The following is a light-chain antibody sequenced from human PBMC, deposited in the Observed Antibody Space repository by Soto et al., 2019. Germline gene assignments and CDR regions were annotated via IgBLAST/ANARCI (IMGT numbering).Light chain of an antibody. CDR1: QSVSNN. V-gene: IGKV3-15*01. Sequence: EIVMTQSPATLSVSPGERATLSCRASQSVSNNLAWYQQKPGQAPRLLIYGASTRATNIPARFSGSGSGTEFTLTISSLQSEDFAVYYCQQSYNWPRTFGQGTKVEIK. J-gene: IGKJ1*01. CDR2: GAS. CDR3: QQSYNWPRT.